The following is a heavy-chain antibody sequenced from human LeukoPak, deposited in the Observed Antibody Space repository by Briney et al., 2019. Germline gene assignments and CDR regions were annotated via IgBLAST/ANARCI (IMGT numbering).Heavy chain of an antibody. CDR2: IYYSGST. Sequence: PSETLSLTCTVSGGSISSYYWTWIRQSPGKGLEWIGSIYYSGSTNYNPSLKSRVTISVDTSKNQFSLKMSSVTAADTAVYYCARSRDGTRFDYWGQGTLVTVSS. D-gene: IGHD5-24*01. J-gene: IGHJ4*02. CDR1: GGSISSYY. V-gene: IGHV4-59*01. CDR3: ARSRDGTRFDY.